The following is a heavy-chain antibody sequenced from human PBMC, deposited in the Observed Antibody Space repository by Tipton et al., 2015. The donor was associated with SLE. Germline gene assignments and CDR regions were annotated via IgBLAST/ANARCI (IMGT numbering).Heavy chain of an antibody. CDR2: IYYSGST. CDR1: GGSISSYY. Sequence: TLSLTCTVSGGSISSYYWSWIRQPPGKGLEWIGYIYYSGSTNYNPSLKSRVTISVDKSKNQFSLKLSSVTAADTAVYYCARIQGGIVATNNWCDPWGQGTLVTVSS. J-gene: IGHJ5*02. D-gene: IGHD5-12*01. V-gene: IGHV4-59*12. CDR3: ARIQGGIVATNNWCDP.